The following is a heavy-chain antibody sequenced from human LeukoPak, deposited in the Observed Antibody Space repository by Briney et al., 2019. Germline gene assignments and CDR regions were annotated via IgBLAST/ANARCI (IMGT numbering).Heavy chain of an antibody. Sequence: TSETLSLTCTVSGGSISSYYWSWIRQPPGKGLEWIGYIYYSGSTNYNPSLKSRVTISVDTSKNQFSLKLSSVTAADTAVYYCASGMATVTPFDYWGQGTLVTVSS. D-gene: IGHD5-12*01. CDR1: GGSISSYY. V-gene: IGHV4-59*01. J-gene: IGHJ4*02. CDR3: ASGMATVTPFDY. CDR2: IYYSGST.